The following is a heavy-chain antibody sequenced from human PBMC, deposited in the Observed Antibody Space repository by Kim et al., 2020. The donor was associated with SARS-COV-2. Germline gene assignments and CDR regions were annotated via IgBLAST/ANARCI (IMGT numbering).Heavy chain of an antibody. Sequence: GGSLRLSCAASGFTFSSYAMSWVRQAPGKGLEWVSAISGSGGSTYYADSVKGRFTISRDNSKNTLYLQMNSLRAEDTAVYYCAKDRVITMVPYYFDYWGQGTLVTVSS. V-gene: IGHV3-23*01. CDR2: ISGSGGST. CDR3: AKDRVITMVPYYFDY. CDR1: GFTFSSYA. J-gene: IGHJ4*02. D-gene: IGHD3-10*01.